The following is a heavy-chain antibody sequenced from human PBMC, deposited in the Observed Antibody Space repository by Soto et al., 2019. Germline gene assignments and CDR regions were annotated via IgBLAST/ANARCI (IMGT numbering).Heavy chain of an antibody. J-gene: IGHJ4*02. V-gene: IGHV1-69*06. D-gene: IGHD2-21*02. Sequence: QVQLVQSGAEVKKPGSSVKVSCKASGGTFSSYAISWVRQAPGQGLEWMGGIIPIFGTANYAQKFQGRVTITADKSTSTAYMELSSLRSEDTAVHYCARNSLHCGGDCLPFDYWGQVTLVTVSS. CDR1: GGTFSSYA. CDR3: ARNSLHCGGDCLPFDY. CDR2: IIPIFGTA.